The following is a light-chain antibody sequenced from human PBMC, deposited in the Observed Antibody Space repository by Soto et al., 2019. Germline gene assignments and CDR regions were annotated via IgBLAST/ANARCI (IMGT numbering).Light chain of an antibody. CDR3: AAWDDSLNGPV. CDR2: SNN. CDR1: SSNIGSNT. J-gene: IGLJ2*01. V-gene: IGLV1-44*01. Sequence: QSVLTQPPSASGTHGQRVTISCSGSSSNIGSNTVNWYQHFPGTAPKLLIYSNNRRPSGVPDRFSGSKSGTSASLAISGLQSEDEADYYCAAWDDSLNGPVFGGGTQLTVL.